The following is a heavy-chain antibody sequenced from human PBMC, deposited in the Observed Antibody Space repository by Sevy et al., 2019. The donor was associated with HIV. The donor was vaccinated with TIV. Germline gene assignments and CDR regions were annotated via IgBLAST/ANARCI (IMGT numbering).Heavy chain of an antibody. J-gene: IGHJ6*02. CDR3: ARLGPNGRGYYYYGMDV. Sequence: SETLSLTCTVSGGSISSSSYYWGWIRQPPGKGLEWIGSIYYSGSTYYNPSLKSRVTISVDTSKNQFSLKLSSVTAADTAVYYRARLGPNGRGYYYYGMDVWGQGTTVTVSS. V-gene: IGHV4-39*01. D-gene: IGHD1-1*01. CDR2: IYYSGST. CDR1: GGSISSSSYY.